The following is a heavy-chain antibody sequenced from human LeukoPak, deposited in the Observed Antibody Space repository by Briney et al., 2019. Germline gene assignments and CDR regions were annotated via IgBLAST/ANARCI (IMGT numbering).Heavy chain of an antibody. Sequence: KPGGSLRLSCAASGFTFSDYYMSWIRQAPGKGLEWVSYISSSSSYTNYADSVKGRFTISRDNAKNSLYLQMNSLRAEDTAVYYCARDLVVVVAAEGDPWGQGTLVTVSS. CDR2: ISSSSSYT. CDR1: GFTFSDYY. J-gene: IGHJ5*02. V-gene: IGHV3-11*06. D-gene: IGHD2-15*01. CDR3: ARDLVVVVAAEGDP.